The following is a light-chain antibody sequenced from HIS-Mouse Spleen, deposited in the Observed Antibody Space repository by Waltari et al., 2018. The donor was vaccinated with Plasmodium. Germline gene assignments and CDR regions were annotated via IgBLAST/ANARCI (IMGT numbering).Light chain of an antibody. Sequence: EIVMTQSPATLSVSPGERATLSCRASQSVSSNLAWYQQKPGQAPRHLIYGAYTRATGIPARFSGSGFGTEFTLTISSLQSEDCAVYYCQQYNNWSFTFGPGTKVDIK. V-gene: IGKV3-15*01. J-gene: IGKJ3*01. CDR1: QSVSSN. CDR3: QQYNNWSFT. CDR2: GAY.